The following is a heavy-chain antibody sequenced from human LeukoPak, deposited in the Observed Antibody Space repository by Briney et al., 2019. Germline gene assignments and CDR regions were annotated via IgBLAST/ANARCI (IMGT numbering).Heavy chain of an antibody. CDR1: GFTFSSYG. V-gene: IGHV1-18*01. CDR3: ARGGALTSFDS. CDR2: ISAYNGKT. D-gene: IGHD1-26*01. J-gene: IGHJ4*02. Sequence: ASVKVSSKASGFTFSSYGISWVRQAPGQGLEWMGWISAYNGKTNYAQKFQGRVTMTTDTSTSTAYMDLRSLRSDDTAVYYCARGGALTSFDSWGQGTLITVSS.